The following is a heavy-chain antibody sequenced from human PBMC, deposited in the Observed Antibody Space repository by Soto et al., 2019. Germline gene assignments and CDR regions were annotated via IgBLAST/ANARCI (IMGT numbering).Heavy chain of an antibody. D-gene: IGHD6-13*01. Sequence: EVQLVESGGGLVQPGGSLRLSCAASGFTFSSYWMSWVRQAPGKGLEWVANIKQAGSEKDYLDSVKGRFTISRDNAKNALYLQMNSLRAEDTAVYYCARVGRQHLVPYDAFDIWGQGTMVTVSS. CDR3: ARVGRQHLVPYDAFDI. J-gene: IGHJ3*02. CDR1: GFTFSSYW. V-gene: IGHV3-7*01. CDR2: IKQAGSEK.